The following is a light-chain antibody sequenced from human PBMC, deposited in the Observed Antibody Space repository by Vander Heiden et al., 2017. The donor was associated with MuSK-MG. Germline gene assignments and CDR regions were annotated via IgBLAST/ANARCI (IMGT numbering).Light chain of an antibody. J-gene: IGKJ1*01. CDR1: QSITTY. CDR3: QHRDSTSWT. V-gene: IGKV1-39*01. CDR2: AAS. Sequence: DIQMTQSPSSLSASVGDRVTITCRASQSITTYLNWYQQKPGKAPQLLIYAASRLQTGVPSRFSGGGSGTEFTLTISRRQPEDFATYYCQHRDSTSWTFGQGTKVDVK.